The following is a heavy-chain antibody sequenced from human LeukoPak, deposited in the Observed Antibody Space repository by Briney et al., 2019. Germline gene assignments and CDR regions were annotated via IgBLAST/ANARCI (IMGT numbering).Heavy chain of an antibody. CDR1: GYTFTSYD. CDR2: MNPNSGNT. Sequence: ASVKVSCKASGYTFTSYDINWVRQATGQGLEWMGWMNPNSGNTGYAQKFQGRVTMTRNTSISTAYMELSSLRSEDTAVYYCARVGDGYNWDYYYYMDVWGKGTTVTVSS. V-gene: IGHV1-8*01. D-gene: IGHD5-24*01. CDR3: ARVGDGYNWDYYYYMDV. J-gene: IGHJ6*03.